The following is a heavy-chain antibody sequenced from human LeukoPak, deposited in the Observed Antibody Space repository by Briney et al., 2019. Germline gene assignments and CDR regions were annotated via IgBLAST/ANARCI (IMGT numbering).Heavy chain of an antibody. CDR3: ARGVVSGRFGDYYYYMDV. D-gene: IGHD3-16*01. V-gene: IGHV4-34*01. CDR2: VNDRGST. J-gene: IGHJ6*03. CDR1: GGSFSGHY. Sequence: SETLSLTCAVYGGSFSGHYWTWIRQPPGKGLQWIGEVNDRGSTNYNPSLKSRLTISEDKSKKQFSLRLPSVTAADMAVYYCARGVVSGRFGDYYYYMDVWGKGTTVTVSS.